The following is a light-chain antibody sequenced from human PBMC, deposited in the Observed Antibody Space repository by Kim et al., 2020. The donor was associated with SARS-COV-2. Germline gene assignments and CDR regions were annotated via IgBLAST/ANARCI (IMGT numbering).Light chain of an antibody. CDR1: QCVSRW. J-gene: IGKJ1*01. CDR2: DGS. Sequence: STLSASVGDRVTLTCRASQCVSRWLAWYQQKPGKAPKLLIYDGSNLQSGVPSRFSGSGSGTEFPLTISSLQPDDFAIYYCQHRQTFGQGTKVDIK. CDR3: QHRQT. V-gene: IGKV1-5*01.